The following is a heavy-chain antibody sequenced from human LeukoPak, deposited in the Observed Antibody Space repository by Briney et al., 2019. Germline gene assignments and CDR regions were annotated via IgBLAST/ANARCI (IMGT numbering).Heavy chain of an antibody. Sequence: PGGSLRHSCAASGFVFSSYGIHWVRQAPGKGLEWVSFIRFDGTTQYYADSVKGRFTISRDNSKLTVYLLMTSLRPEDTAVYYCSKESNYDSSGYFNWGQGTLVTVSS. CDR1: GFVFSSYG. CDR3: SKESNYDSSGYFN. D-gene: IGHD3-22*01. CDR2: IRFDGTTQ. J-gene: IGHJ4*02. V-gene: IGHV3-30*02.